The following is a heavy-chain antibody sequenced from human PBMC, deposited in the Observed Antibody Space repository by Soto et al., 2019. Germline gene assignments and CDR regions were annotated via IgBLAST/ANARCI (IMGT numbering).Heavy chain of an antibody. CDR3: ARADRPYGDYDNYYYAMDV. CDR2: FIPIYGTR. J-gene: IGHJ6*02. CDR1: GGTFSRYA. D-gene: IGHD4-17*01. Sequence: SVKVSCKASGGTFSRYAISWVRRAPGQGLEWIGGFIPIYGTRNYAQKFQGRVTITADESTSTAYMELSSLRSEDTAVYYCARADRPYGDYDNYYYAMDVWDQGTSVTVSS. V-gene: IGHV1-69*13.